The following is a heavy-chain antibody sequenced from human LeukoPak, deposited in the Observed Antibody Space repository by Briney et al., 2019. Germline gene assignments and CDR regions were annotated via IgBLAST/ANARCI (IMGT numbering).Heavy chain of an antibody. V-gene: IGHV4-38-2*02. CDR2: VFQLQPVRT. D-gene: IGHD2-8*01. CDR1: GSSLTTTYY. J-gene: IGHJ4*02. Sequence: ESLSLICTVSGSSLTTTYYWSCFLQPRGWGLSWLLTVFQLQPVRTFYYPSIERRVAMSLDTSQNQFSLNLTSGTAADTSLYFCARVLNAPKFIDSWGQGTLVAVSS. CDR3: ARVLNAPKFIDS.